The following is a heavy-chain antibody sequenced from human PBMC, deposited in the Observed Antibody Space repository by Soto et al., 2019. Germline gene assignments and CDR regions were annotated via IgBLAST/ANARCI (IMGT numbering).Heavy chain of an antibody. Sequence: ASVKVSCKASGYTFTSYSMHWVRQAPGQGLEWMGIINPSSGRTSYAQNFQGRVTMTSDTSTSIVYMEMSSLKSEDTAVYYCARDHNFGFILYAMDVWRQGTTVTVSS. CDR3: ARDHNFGFILYAMDV. J-gene: IGHJ6*02. CDR1: GYTFTSYS. CDR2: INPSSGRT. D-gene: IGHD2-15*01. V-gene: IGHV1-46*01.